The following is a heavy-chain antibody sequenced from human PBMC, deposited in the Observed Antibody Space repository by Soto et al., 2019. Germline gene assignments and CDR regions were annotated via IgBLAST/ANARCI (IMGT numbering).Heavy chain of an antibody. V-gene: IGHV4-59*01. J-gene: IGHJ6*03. Sequence: SETLSLTCTVSGGSISSYYWSWIRQPPGKGLEWIGYIYYSGSTNYNPSLKSRVTISVDTSKNQFSLKLSSVTAADTAVYYCARGTGARFFYYYYMDVWGKGTTVTVS. CDR2: IYYSGST. CDR3: ARGTGARFFYYYYMDV. D-gene: IGHD3-3*01. CDR1: GGSISSYY.